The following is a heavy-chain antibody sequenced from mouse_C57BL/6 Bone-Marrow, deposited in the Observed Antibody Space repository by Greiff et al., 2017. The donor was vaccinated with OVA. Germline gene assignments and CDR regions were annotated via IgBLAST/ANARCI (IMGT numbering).Heavy chain of an antibody. Sequence: QVQLQQPGAELVMPGASVKLSCKASGYTFTSYWMHWVKQRPGQGLEWIGEIDPSDSYPKYNQKFKGKSTLTVDKSSSTAYMQLSSLTSEDAAVDYCARTYYSNSWWADWGQGTLVTVSA. J-gene: IGHJ3*01. CDR1: GYTFTSYW. CDR2: IDPSDSYP. D-gene: IGHD2-5*01. V-gene: IGHV1-69*01. CDR3: ARTYYSNSWWAD.